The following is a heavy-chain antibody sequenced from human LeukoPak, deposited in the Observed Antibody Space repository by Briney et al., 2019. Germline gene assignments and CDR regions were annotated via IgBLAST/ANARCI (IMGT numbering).Heavy chain of an antibody. J-gene: IGHJ6*03. CDR3: ARVRDYGDFRDYYYYMDV. Sequence: GGSLRLSCAASGFTFSTYAMNWVRQAPGRGLEWVSVISGSGGSTYYADSVKGRFTISRDNSKNTLYLQMNSLRAEDTAIYYCARVRDYGDFRDYYYYMDVWGKGTTVTVSS. CDR2: ISGSGGST. D-gene: IGHD4-17*01. CDR1: GFTFSTYA. V-gene: IGHV3-23*01.